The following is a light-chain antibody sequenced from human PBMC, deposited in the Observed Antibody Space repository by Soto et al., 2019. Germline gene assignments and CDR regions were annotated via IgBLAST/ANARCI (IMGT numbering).Light chain of an antibody. J-gene: IGKJ5*01. CDR3: XXYNTWPIT. CDR1: QGVSSN. V-gene: IGKV3-15*01. CDR2: GAS. Sequence: EIVMTQSPATLSVAPGERATLSCRASQGVSSNLAWYQQKPGQAPRLLIYGASTRATGIPARFSGSGSGTEFTLTISSLQSEDCAIYYXXXYNTWPITFGEGTKLDIK.